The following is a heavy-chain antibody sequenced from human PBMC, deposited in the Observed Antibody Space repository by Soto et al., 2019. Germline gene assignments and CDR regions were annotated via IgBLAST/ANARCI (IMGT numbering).Heavy chain of an antibody. CDR3: ARGRSHEWELLVQYFDY. CDR2: VYYSGST. V-gene: IGHV4-59*02. J-gene: IGHJ4*02. D-gene: IGHD1-26*01. CDR1: GGSVSNSY. Sequence: LSLTCTVSGGSVSNSYWGWIRQPPGKGLEWVAYVYYSGSTNYNPSLGSRVTISVDKSKNQFSLKMTSVTGADTAVYYCARGRSHEWELLVQYFDYWGQGTLVTVSS.